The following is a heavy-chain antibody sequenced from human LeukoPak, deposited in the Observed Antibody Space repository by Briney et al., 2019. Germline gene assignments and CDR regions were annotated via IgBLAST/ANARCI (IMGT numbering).Heavy chain of an antibody. J-gene: IGHJ6*02. CDR3: AKAFRPYYYDSSGYYSHYYYGMDV. CDR1: GFTFDDDA. D-gene: IGHD3-22*01. V-gene: IGHV3-43*02. Sequence: PGGSLRLSCAASGFTFDDDAMHWVRQAPGKGLEWVSLISGDGGSTYYADSVKGRFTISRDNSKNSLYLQMNSLRTEDTALYYCAKAFRPYYYDSSGYYSHYYYGMDVWGQGTTVTVSS. CDR2: ISGDGGST.